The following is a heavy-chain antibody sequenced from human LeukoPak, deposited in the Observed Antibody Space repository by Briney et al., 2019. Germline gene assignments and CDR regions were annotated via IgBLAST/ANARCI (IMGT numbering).Heavy chain of an antibody. CDR1: GFTFSTYE. CDR3: ARRYCSTTSCLLDY. D-gene: IGHD2-2*01. Sequence: GGSLRLSCAAYGFTFSTYEMSWVRQALGKRLECVSYISSGGSAIYYADSVKGRFTISRDNAKNSLYLQMNSLRAEDTAVYYCARRYCSTTSCLLDYWGQGTLVTVSS. J-gene: IGHJ4*02. CDR2: ISSGGSAI. V-gene: IGHV3-48*03.